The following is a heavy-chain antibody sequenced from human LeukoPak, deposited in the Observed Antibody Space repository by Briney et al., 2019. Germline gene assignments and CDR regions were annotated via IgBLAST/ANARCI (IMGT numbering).Heavy chain of an antibody. V-gene: IGHV1-46*01. CDR3: AREDGSFDY. J-gene: IGHJ4*02. CDR2: INPSGGST. CDR1: GYTFTSYY. D-gene: IGHD5-24*01. Sequence: ASVKVSCKASGYTFTSYYMHWVRQAPGQGLEWMGIINPSGGSTSYAQKFQGRVTMTRDTSINTAYMEVTRLTSDDTAVYYCAREDGSFDYWGQGTLVIVSS.